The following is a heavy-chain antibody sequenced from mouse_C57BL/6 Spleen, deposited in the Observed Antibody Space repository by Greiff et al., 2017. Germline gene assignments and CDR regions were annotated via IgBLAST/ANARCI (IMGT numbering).Heavy chain of an antibody. V-gene: IGHV1-74*01. CDR1: GYTFTSYW. Sequence: QVQLQQPGAELVKPGASVKVSCKASGYTFTSYWMHWVKQRPGQGLEWIGRIHPSDSDTNSNQKFKGKATLTVDKSSSTAYMQLSSLTSEDSAVYYCAISVSYWYFDVWGTGTTVTVSS. D-gene: IGHD6-2*01. J-gene: IGHJ1*03. CDR3: AISVSYWYFDV. CDR2: IHPSDSDT.